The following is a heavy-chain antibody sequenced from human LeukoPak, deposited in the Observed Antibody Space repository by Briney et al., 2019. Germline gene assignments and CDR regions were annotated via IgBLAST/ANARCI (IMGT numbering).Heavy chain of an antibody. CDR1: GGSISSYY. CDR3: ATDSSANYCTNGVCSAFDI. J-gene: IGHJ3*02. V-gene: IGHV4-59*01. D-gene: IGHD2-8*01. Sequence: PSETLSLTCTVSGGSISSYYWSWIRQPPGKGLEWIGYIYYSGSTNYNPSLKSRVTISVDTSKNQFSLKLSSVTAADTAVYYCATDSSANYCTNGVCSAFDIWGQGTMVTVSS. CDR2: IYYSGST.